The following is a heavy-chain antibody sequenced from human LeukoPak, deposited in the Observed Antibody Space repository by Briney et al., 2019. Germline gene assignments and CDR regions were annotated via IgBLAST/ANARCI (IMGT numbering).Heavy chain of an antibody. J-gene: IGHJ4*02. Sequence: KSSETLSLTCTVSGGSISSYYWSWIRQPPGKGLEWIGYIYYSGSTNYNPSLKSRVTISVDTSKNQFSLELSSVTAADTAVYYCARVYGGNRGFDYWGQGTLVTVSS. CDR3: ARVYGGNRGFDY. V-gene: IGHV4-59*01. D-gene: IGHD4-23*01. CDR2: IYYSGST. CDR1: GGSISSYY.